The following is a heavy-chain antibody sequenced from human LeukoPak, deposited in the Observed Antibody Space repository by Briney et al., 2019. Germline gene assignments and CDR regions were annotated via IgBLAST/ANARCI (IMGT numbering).Heavy chain of an antibody. CDR1: GGSISSYY. Sequence: SETLSLTCTVSGGSISSYYWGWIRQPPGKGLEWLGTIYYSGSTYYNPSLKSRVTISIDTSKNQFSLKLNSVTAADTAAYYCARFRPTIWGQGSLVYVSS. CDR2: IYYSGST. D-gene: IGHD5-24*01. CDR3: ARFRPTI. V-gene: IGHV4-39*01. J-gene: IGHJ4*02.